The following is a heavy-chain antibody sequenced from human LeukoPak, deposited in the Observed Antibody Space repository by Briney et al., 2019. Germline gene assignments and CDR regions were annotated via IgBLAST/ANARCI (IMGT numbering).Heavy chain of an antibody. CDR3: ASPPLYYYDSSGYYYWFDY. Sequence: SETLSLTCTVSGGSISSRSYYWGWIRQPPGKGLEWIGSIYYSGSTYYNPSLKSRVTISVDTSKNQLSLKLSSVTAADTAVYYCASPPLYYYDSSGYYYWFDYWGQGTLVTVSS. V-gene: IGHV4-39*01. CDR2: IYYSGST. CDR1: GGSISSRSYY. D-gene: IGHD3-22*01. J-gene: IGHJ4*02.